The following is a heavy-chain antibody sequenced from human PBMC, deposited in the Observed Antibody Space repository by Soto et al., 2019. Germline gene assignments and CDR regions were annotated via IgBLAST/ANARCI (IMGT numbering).Heavy chain of an antibody. Sequence: GGSLRLSCAASGFTFSSYAMSWVRQAPGKWLEWVSAISGSGGSTYYADSVKGRFTISRDNSKNTLYLQMNSLRAEDTAVYYCARGSRYYYGSGGKAPFDYWGQGTLVTVSS. V-gene: IGHV3-23*01. CDR2: ISGSGGST. J-gene: IGHJ4*02. CDR3: ARGSRYYYGSGGKAPFDY. CDR1: GFTFSSYA. D-gene: IGHD3-10*01.